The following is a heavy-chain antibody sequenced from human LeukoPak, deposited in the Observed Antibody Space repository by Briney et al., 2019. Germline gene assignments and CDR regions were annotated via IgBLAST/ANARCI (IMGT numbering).Heavy chain of an antibody. V-gene: IGHV3-23*01. D-gene: IGHD4-17*01. CDR2: INGDGGRT. CDR3: AKGVDPTVTILSTWYFDL. Sequence: AGSLRLSCSASGFTFSSYAMSWVRQAPGKGLQWVSTINGDGGRTSYADSVKDRFTISRDNSKNSLYLHMNSLRAEDTALYYCAKGVDPTVTILSTWYFDLWGRGTLVTVSS. CDR1: GFTFSSYA. J-gene: IGHJ2*01.